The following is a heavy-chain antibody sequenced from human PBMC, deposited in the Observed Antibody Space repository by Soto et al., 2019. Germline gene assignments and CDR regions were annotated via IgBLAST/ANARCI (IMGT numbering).Heavy chain of an antibody. CDR3: AKDMLHGDQLLPAQFDS. D-gene: IGHD2-2*01. CDR2: ISWNSGSI. CDR1: GFTFDDYA. Sequence: EVQLVESGGGLVQPGRSLRLSCAASGFTFDDYAMHWVRQAPGKGLEWVSGISWNSGSIGYADSVKGRFTISRDNAKNSLYLQMNSLRAEDTALYYCAKDMLHGDQLLPAQFDSWGQGTLVTVSS. V-gene: IGHV3-9*01. J-gene: IGHJ4*02.